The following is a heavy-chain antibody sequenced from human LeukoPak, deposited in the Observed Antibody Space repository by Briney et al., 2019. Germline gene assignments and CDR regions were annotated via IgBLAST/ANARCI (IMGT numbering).Heavy chain of an antibody. CDR3: ARHRTAINRYGPYDAFDI. D-gene: IGHD5-18*01. V-gene: IGHV4-39*01. J-gene: IGHJ3*02. Sequence: SETLSLTCIVSGVSISSGDYYWGWIRQPPGKGLEWIGSIYYSGRTYYNTPLKCRVTISEDTSMNQFSLKLSFVTAADSAIYYCARHRTAINRYGPYDAFDIWGRGTMVTVSS. CDR2: IYYSGRT. CDR1: GVSISSGDYY.